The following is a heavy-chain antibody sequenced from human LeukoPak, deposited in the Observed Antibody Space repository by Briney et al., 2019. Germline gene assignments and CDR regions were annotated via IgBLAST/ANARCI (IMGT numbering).Heavy chain of an antibody. CDR3: AREFKGPGIAPLTAVGLSY. D-gene: IGHD6-13*01. V-gene: IGHV1-46*01. Sequence: ASVKVSCKASGYTFTSYYMHWVRQAPGQGLEWMGIINPSGGSTSYAQKFQGRVTMTRDTSTSTVYMALSSLRSADTAVYYCAREFKGPGIAPLTAVGLSYWGQGTLVTVSS. J-gene: IGHJ4*02. CDR2: INPSGGST. CDR1: GYTFTSYY.